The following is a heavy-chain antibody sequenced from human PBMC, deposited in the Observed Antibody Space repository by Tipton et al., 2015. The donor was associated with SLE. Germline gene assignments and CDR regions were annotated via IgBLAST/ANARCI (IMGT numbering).Heavy chain of an antibody. V-gene: IGHV4-38-2*02. CDR2: IFHNGST. CDR3: ARGAKERITLVRVRPYYFDY. Sequence: GLVKPSETLSLICSVSDYSLSSGYYWGWIRQPPGKGLEWIGSIFHNGSTYYTPSLKSRVTISIDTSKNQFSLKLSSVTAADTSVYYCARGAKERITLVRVRPYYFDYWGQGSLVTVSS. D-gene: IGHD3-10*01. J-gene: IGHJ4*01. CDR1: DYSLSSGYY.